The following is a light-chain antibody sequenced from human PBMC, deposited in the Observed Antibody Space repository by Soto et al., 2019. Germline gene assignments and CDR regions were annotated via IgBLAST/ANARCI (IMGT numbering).Light chain of an antibody. CDR2: GAS. CDR1: QSVSNN. V-gene: IGKV3-15*01. J-gene: IGKJ4*01. Sequence: EIVMTQSPATLSVSPGERATLSCRARQSVSNNLAWYQQKPGQAPRLLIYGASTRATGIPARFSGSGSGTEFTLTISSLQSEDFAVYYCQQYNNWPRGTFGGGTKVEIK. CDR3: QQYNNWPRGT.